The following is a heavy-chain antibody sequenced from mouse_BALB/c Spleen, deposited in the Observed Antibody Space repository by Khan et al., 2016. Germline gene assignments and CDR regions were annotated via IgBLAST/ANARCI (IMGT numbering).Heavy chain of an antibody. V-gene: IGHV7-3*02. CDR2: IRNKANGYTT. J-gene: IGHJ1*01. CDR1: GFNFTDYY. CDR3: SGVGSLLRGWYFDV. Sequence: EVELVESGGGLVQPGGSLRLSCTTSGFNFTDYYMSWVRQPPGKALEWLGFIRNKANGYTTEYSASVKGRFTISRDNSQSILYLQMNLLRAEDSGTYFLSGVGSLLRGWYFDVWGAGTTITVSS. D-gene: IGHD1-2*01.